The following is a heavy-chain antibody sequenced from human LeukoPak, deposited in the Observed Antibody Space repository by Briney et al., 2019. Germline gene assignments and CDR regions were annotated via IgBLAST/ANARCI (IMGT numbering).Heavy chain of an antibody. D-gene: IGHD3-16*01. Sequence: GGSLRLSCAASGFIFTSYSMNWVRQAPGKGLEWVSYISSPSTNIYYVDSVKGRFTISRDNAKNSLYLQMDSLRDEDTAVYYCARAGAYHFDNWGQGTLVTVSS. CDR3: ARAGAYHFDN. CDR2: ISSPSTNI. CDR1: GFIFTSYS. V-gene: IGHV3-48*02. J-gene: IGHJ4*02.